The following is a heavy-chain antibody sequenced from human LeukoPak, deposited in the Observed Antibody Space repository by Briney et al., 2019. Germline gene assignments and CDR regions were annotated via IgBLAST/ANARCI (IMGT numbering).Heavy chain of an antibody. CDR3: VKDLTTVTTQGDY. V-gene: IGHV3-30*02. CDR1: GFTFSSYG. CDR2: IRYDESDK. Sequence: GGSLRLSCAASGFTFSSYGMHWGRQAPGKGLEWVAFIRYDESDKYYADSVKGRFTISRDNSKNTLYLQMNSLRADDTALYYCVKDLTTVTTQGDYWGQGTLVTVSS. D-gene: IGHD4-17*01. J-gene: IGHJ4*02.